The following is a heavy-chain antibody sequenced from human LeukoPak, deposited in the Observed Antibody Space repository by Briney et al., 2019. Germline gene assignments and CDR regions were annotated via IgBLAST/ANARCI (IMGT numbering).Heavy chain of an antibody. J-gene: IGHJ4*02. D-gene: IGHD1-7*01. CDR3: ARGLGNWNYAPPFDY. V-gene: IGHV4-61*02. CDR1: GGSISSGSYY. CDR2: IYTSGST. Sequence: SETLSLTCTVSGGSISSGSYYWSWIRQPAGKGLEWIGRIYTSGSTNYNPSLKSRVTISVDTSKNQFSLKLSSVTAADTAVYYCARGLGNWNYAPPFDYWGQGTLVTVSS.